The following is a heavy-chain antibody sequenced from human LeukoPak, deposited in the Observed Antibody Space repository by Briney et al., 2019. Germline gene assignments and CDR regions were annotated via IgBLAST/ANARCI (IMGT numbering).Heavy chain of an antibody. CDR1: GGSISSSSYY. D-gene: IGHD3-3*01. CDR2: IYYSGST. CDR3: ARLGWQRYDFWSGYPN. V-gene: IGHV4-39*01. Sequence: SETLSLTCTVSGGSISSSSYYWGWIRQPPGKGLEWIGSIYYSGSTYYNPSLKSRVTISVDTSKNQFSLKLSSVTAADTAVYYCARLGWQRYDFWSGYPNWGQGTLVTVSS. J-gene: IGHJ4*02.